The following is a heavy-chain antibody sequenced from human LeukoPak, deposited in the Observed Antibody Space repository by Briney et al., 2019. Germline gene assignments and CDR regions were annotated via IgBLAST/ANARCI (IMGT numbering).Heavy chain of an antibody. V-gene: IGHV3-48*01. CDR2: ISSSSSTI. J-gene: IGHJ6*02. Sequence: GGSLRLSCAASGFTLSSYSMNWVRQAPGKGLEWVSYISSSSSTIYYADSVKGRFTISRDNAKNSLYLQMNSLRAEDTAVYYCARELWLWNYYYGMDVWGQGTTVTVSS. CDR3: ARELWLWNYYYGMDV. D-gene: IGHD5-18*01. CDR1: GFTLSSYS.